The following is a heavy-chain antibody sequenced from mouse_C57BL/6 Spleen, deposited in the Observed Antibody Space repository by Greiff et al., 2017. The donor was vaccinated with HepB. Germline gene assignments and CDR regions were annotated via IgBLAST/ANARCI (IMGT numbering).Heavy chain of an antibody. V-gene: IGHV5-4*01. CDR2: ISDGGSYT. CDR1: GFTFSSYA. J-gene: IGHJ2*01. D-gene: IGHD5-5*01. CDR3: ARELPPFDY. Sequence: VQLKESGGGLVKPGGSLKLSCAASGFTFSSYAMSWVRQTPEKRLEWVATISDGGSYTYYPDNVKGRFTISRDNAKNNLYLQMSHLKSEDTAMYYCARELPPFDYWGQGTTLTVSS.